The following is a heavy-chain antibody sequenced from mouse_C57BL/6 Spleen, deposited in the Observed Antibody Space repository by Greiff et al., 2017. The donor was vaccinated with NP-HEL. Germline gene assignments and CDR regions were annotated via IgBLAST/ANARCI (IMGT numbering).Heavy chain of an antibody. CDR3: ARDGGTSWYFDV. D-gene: IGHD3-3*01. V-gene: IGHV5-4*01. CDR1: GFTFSSYA. Sequence: DVHLVESGGGLVKPGGSLKLSCAASGFTFSSYAMSWVRQTPEKRLEWVATISDGGSYTYYPDNVKGRFTISRDNAKNNLYLQMSHLKSEDTAMYYCARDGGTSWYFDVWGTGTTVTVSS. J-gene: IGHJ1*03. CDR2: ISDGGSYT.